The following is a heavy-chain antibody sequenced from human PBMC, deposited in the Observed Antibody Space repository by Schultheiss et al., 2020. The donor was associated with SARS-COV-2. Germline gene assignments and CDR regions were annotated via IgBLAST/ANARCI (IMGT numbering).Heavy chain of an antibody. CDR3: ARANGGNSFYYYYGMDV. J-gene: IGHJ6*02. Sequence: SETLSLTCTVSGGSISSSSYYWGWIRQHPGKGLEWIGYIYYSGSTNYNPSLKSRVTISVDTSKNQFSLQLNSVTPEDTAVYYCARANGGNSFYYYYGMDVWGQGTTVTVSS. CDR1: GGSISSSSYY. D-gene: IGHD4-23*01. V-gene: IGHV4-61*05. CDR2: IYYSGST.